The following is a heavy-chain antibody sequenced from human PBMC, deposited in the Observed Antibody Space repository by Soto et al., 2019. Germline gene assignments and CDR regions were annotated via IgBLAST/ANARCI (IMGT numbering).Heavy chain of an antibody. V-gene: IGHV3-23*01. D-gene: IGHD5-18*01. J-gene: IGHJ4*02. CDR3: AKEPTNSRNFDC. CDR1: GFTFSNYA. Sequence: GGSLRLSCAASGFTFSNYAMSWVRQAPGQGLKWVSTISSSSGRSTYYADSVKGRFTISRDNSKNTLYLQMNSLRAEDTALYYCAKEPTNSRNFDCWGQGTLVTVSS. CDR2: ISSSSGRST.